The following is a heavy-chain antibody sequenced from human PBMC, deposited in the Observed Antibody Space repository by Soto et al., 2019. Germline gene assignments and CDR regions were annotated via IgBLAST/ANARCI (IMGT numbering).Heavy chain of an antibody. CDR3: ARRFVLMVYAIPYYYYGMDV. J-gene: IGHJ6*02. D-gene: IGHD2-8*01. CDR1: GGSISSSSYY. V-gene: IGHV4-39*01. CDR2: IYYSGST. Sequence: PSETLSLTCTVSGGSISSSSYYWGWIRQPPGKGLEWIGSIYYSGSTYYNPSLESRVTISVDTSKNQFSLKLSSVTAADTAVYYCARRFVLMVYAIPYYYYGMDVWGQGTTVTVSS.